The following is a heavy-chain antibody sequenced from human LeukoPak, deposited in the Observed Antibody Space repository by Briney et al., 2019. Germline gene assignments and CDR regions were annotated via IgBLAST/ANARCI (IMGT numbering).Heavy chain of an antibody. V-gene: IGHV4-34*01. CDR2: MNHSGNT. D-gene: IGHD5-18*01. CDR1: GGSFSGYY. J-gene: IGHJ5*02. CDR3: ARAFGRGYSYGT. Sequence: SETLSLTCAVYGGSFSGYYWSWIRQPPGKGLEWIGEMNHSGNTNYNPSLKSRVTISVDTSKNQFSLKLSSVTAADTAVYYCARAFGRGYSYGTWGQGTLVTVS.